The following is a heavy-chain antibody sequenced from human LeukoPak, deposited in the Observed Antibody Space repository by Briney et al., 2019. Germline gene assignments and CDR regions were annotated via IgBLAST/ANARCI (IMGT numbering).Heavy chain of an antibody. Sequence: GGSLRLSYAASGFTFSSYAMHWVRQAPGKGLEWVAVISYDGSNKYYADSVKGRFTISRDNSENTLYLQMNSLRAEDTAVYYCARDRYTMVTPKDAFDIWGQGTMVTVSS. CDR3: ARDRYTMVTPKDAFDI. V-gene: IGHV3-30-3*01. J-gene: IGHJ3*02. CDR1: GFTFSSYA. CDR2: ISYDGSNK. D-gene: IGHD3-10*01.